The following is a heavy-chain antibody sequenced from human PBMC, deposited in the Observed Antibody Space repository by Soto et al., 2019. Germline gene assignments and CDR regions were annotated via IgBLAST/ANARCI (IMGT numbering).Heavy chain of an antibody. Sequence: SETLSLTCTVSGGSISSSSYYWGWIRQPPGKGLEWIGSIYYSGSTYYNPSLKSRVTISVDTSKNQFALKLSSVTAADTAVYYCARHSAASYFGVVTPIYYYGMDVWGQGTTVTVS. CDR2: IYYSGST. CDR3: ARHSAASYFGVVTPIYYYGMDV. V-gene: IGHV4-39*01. J-gene: IGHJ6*02. D-gene: IGHD3-3*01. CDR1: GGSISSSSYY.